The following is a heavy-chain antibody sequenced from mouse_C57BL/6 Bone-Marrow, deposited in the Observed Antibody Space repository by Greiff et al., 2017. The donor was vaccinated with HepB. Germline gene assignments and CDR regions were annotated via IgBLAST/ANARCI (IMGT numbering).Heavy chain of an antibody. CDR3: ARRPPYYYGSSPHWYFDV. J-gene: IGHJ1*03. CDR1: GYTFTSYW. V-gene: IGHV1-53*01. D-gene: IGHD1-1*01. CDR2: INPSNGST. Sequence: QVQLQQPGTELVKPGASVKLSCKASGYTFTSYWMHWVKQRPGQGLEWIGNINPSNGSTNYNEKFKSKATLTVDKSSSTAYMQLSSLTSEDSAVYYCARRPPYYYGSSPHWYFDVWGTGTTVTVSS.